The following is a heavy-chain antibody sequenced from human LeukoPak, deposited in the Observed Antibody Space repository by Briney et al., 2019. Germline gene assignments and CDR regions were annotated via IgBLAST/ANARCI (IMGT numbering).Heavy chain of an antibody. J-gene: IGHJ4*02. CDR3: TRDPHALDY. CDR2: IRGGGSPI. V-gene: IGHV3-48*02. Sequence: GGSLRLSCAASGFTFSTYSMNWVRQAPGKGLEWVSYIRGGGSPIYYADSVKSRFTISRDNAKNSLYLQMNSLRDEDTAVYYCTRDPHALDYWGQGTLVTVSS. CDR1: GFTFSTYS.